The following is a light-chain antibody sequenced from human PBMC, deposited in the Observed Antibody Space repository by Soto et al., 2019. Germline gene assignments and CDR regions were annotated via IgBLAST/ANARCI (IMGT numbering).Light chain of an antibody. J-gene: IGKJ4*01. CDR1: QSVSSNY. CDR2: GAS. CDR3: QQYGSSPLT. Sequence: EIVLTQSPGTLSLSPGERATLSCRASQSVSSNYLAWFQQKPGQAPRFVIYGASNRATGIPDRFSGSGSGTDFTLTISRLEPEDFAVYYCQQYGSSPLTFGGGTKVEIK. V-gene: IGKV3-20*01.